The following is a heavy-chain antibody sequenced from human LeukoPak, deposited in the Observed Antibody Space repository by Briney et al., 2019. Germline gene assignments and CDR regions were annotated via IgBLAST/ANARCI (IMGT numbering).Heavy chain of an antibody. CDR1: GYTFTGYY. J-gene: IGHJ6*02. CDR2: INPNSGGT. Sequence: ASVKVSCKASGYTFTGYYMHWVRQAPGQGLEWMGWINPNSGGTNYAQKFQGRVTMTRDMSISTAYMELSRLRSDDTAVYYCARVPYYYYYGMDVWGQGTTVTASS. CDR3: ARVPYYYYYGMDV. V-gene: IGHV1-2*02. D-gene: IGHD2-2*01.